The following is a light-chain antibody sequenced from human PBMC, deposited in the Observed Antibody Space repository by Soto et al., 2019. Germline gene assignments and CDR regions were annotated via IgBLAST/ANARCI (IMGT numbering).Light chain of an antibody. V-gene: IGKV1-5*01. CDR1: RSISDW. CDR3: LQYSSHAWT. J-gene: IGKJ1*01. CDR2: DAS. Sequence: IQMTQSPSILSPSVGDRVTITCRASRSISDWLAWYQQKPGKAPELLIFDASNLKSGVSSRFSGSGSGTEFTLTISRLQPDDVATYYRLQYSSHAWTFCHGPK.